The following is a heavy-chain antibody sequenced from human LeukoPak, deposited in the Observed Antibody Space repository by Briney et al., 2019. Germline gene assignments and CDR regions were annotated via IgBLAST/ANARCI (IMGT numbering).Heavy chain of an antibody. CDR1: GFTFSSYS. V-gene: IGHV3-21*01. CDR3: ARGARGSGTASDY. Sequence: GGSLRLSCAASGFTFSSYSMNWVRQAPGKGLEWVSSISSSSSYIYYADSVKGRFTISRDNAKNSLYLQMNSLRAEDTAVYYCARGARGSGTASDYWGQGTLVTVSS. D-gene: IGHD3-10*01. J-gene: IGHJ4*02. CDR2: ISSSSSYI.